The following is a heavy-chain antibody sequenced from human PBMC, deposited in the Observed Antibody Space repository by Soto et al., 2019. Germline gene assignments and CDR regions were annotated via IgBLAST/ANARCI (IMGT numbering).Heavy chain of an antibody. V-gene: IGHV3-30*04. J-gene: IGHJ5*02. D-gene: IGHD4-4*01. CDR2: ISHDGVTK. CDR1: GSSFPKYP. Sequence: GGSLRLSGAASGSSFPKYPIHWVRQTPYKGLEWLAVISHDGVTKNSADSVKGRFSVSRDNSRNRLYLEMSSLRTEDTAMYYCVRGGYSSSWERLDPFGQGTLVTFSS. CDR3: VRGGYSSSWERLDP.